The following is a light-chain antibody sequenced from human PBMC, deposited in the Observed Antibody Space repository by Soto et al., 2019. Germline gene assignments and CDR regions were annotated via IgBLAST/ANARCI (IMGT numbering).Light chain of an antibody. CDR2: GAS. V-gene: IGKV3-15*01. CDR1: QSVSSN. CDR3: QQYNNWPWT. Sequence: EIVTTQSPAILSVSPGERATLSCRASQSVSSNLAWYQQKPGQAPRLLIYGASTRATGIPARFSGSGSGTEFTLTISSLQSEDFAVYYCQQYNNWPWTFGQGTKV. J-gene: IGKJ1*01.